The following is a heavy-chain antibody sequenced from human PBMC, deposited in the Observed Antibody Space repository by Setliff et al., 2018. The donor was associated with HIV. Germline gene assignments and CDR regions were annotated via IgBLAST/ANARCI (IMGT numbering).Heavy chain of an antibody. CDR3: ARFGDGYNIDDFDI. D-gene: IGHD3-3*01. Sequence: SVKVSCKASRGTLRSYSISWVRQAPGQGLEWMGGIIPIFNTTNYAQKFQDRVTISTDESTTTAYMELSSLRSEDTAVYYCARFGDGYNIDDFDIWGPRTMVTVSS. CDR2: IIPIFNTT. CDR1: RGTLRSYS. V-gene: IGHV1-69*05. J-gene: IGHJ3*02.